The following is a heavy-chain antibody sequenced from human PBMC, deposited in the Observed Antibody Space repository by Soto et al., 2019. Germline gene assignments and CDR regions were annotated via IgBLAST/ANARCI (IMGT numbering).Heavy chain of an antibody. CDR1: GYSFTSYW. CDR2: IYPGDSDT. D-gene: IGHD6-6*01. CDR3: ARRKIEYSSPHAQYNWFDP. J-gene: IGHJ5*02. V-gene: IGHV5-51*03. Sequence: NPGESLKISCKGSGYSFTSYWIGWVRQMPGKGLEWMGIIYPGDSDTRYSPSFQGQVTISADKSISTAYLQWSSLKASDTAMYYCARRKIEYSSPHAQYNWFDPWGQGTLVTVSS.